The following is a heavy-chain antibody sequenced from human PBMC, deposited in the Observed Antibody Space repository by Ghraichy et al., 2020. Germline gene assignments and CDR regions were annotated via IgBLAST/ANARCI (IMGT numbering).Heavy chain of an antibody. CDR3: ASNLERDILSGYDCFNL. CDR2: INAGNGDT. J-gene: IGHJ3*01. D-gene: IGHD3-9*01. Sequence: MGWINAGNGDTKYSRKFQGRVTITKDTSASTAYMEFSSLRSEDTAIYFCASNLERDILSGYDCFNLWGQVKTVTVSS. V-gene: IGHV1-3*01.